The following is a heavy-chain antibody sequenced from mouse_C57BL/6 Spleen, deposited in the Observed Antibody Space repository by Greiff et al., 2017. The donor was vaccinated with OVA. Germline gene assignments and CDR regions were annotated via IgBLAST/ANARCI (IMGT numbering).Heavy chain of an antibody. Sequence: EVQLQESGPGLVKPSQSLSLTCSVTGYSITSGYYWNWIRQFPGNKLEWMGYISYDGSNNYNPSLKNRISITRDTSKNQFFLKLNSVTTEDTATYYCARAPIYYDYDLDYWGQGTTLTVSS. D-gene: IGHD2-4*01. CDR3: ARAPIYYDYDLDY. V-gene: IGHV3-6*01. CDR1: GYSITSGYY. J-gene: IGHJ2*01. CDR2: ISYDGSN.